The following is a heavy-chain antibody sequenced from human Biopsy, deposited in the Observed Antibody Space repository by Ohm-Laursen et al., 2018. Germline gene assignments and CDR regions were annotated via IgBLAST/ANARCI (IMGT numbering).Heavy chain of an antibody. CDR1: GGSISSSTFY. CDR3: ARSPPPYYYDNSGYYWVN. V-gene: IGHV4-39*01. J-gene: IGHJ4*02. D-gene: IGHD3-22*01. Sequence: SDTLSLTCTVSGGSISSSTFYWGWIRQPPGKGLEWIGSVDYSGSGHYNPSLESRITISVDTSKNQFPLRLSSVTAADTAVYYCARSPPPYYYDNSGYYWVNWGQGTLVTVSS. CDR2: VDYSGSG.